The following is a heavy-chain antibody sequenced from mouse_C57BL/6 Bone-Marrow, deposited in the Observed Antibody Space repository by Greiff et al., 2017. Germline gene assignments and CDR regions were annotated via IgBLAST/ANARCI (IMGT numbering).Heavy chain of an antibody. J-gene: IGHJ1*03. CDR1: GYTFTSYW. V-gene: IGHV1-61*01. Sequence: QVQLQQPGAELVRPGSSVKLSCKASGYTFTSYWMDWVKQRPGQGLEWIGNIYPSDSETHYNQQFKDKATLTVDKSSSTAYMQLSSLTSEDSAVYYCARDNYDGSSYDWYFEVWGTGTTVTVSS. CDR3: ARDNYDGSSYDWYFEV. D-gene: IGHD1-1*01. CDR2: IYPSDSET.